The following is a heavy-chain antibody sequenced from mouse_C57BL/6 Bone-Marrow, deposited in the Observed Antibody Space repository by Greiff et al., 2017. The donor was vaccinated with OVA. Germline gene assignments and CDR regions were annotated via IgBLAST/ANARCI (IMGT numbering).Heavy chain of an antibody. J-gene: IGHJ1*03. CDR2: IYPRSGNT. D-gene: IGHD2-1*01. Sequence: VQLQQSGAELARPGASVKLSCKASGYTFTSYGISWVKQRPGQGLEWIGEIYPRSGNTYYNEKFKGKATLTADKSSSTAYMELRSLTSEDSAVYFCARAIYYGNWYCDVWGTGTTVTVSS. CDR1: GYTFTSYG. V-gene: IGHV1-81*01. CDR3: ARAIYYGNWYCDV.